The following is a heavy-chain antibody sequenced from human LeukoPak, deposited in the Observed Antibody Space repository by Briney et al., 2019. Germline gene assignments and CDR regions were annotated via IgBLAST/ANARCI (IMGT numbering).Heavy chain of an antibody. CDR2: IKQDGSEK. D-gene: IGHD6-13*01. Sequence: GGSLRLSCAASGFTFSSYWMSWVRQAPGKGLEWVANIKQDGSEKYYVDSVKGRFTISRDNAKNSLYLQMNSLRAEDTAVYYCARDPTSSSWPQNWLDPWGQGTLVTVSS. CDR1: GFTFSSYW. CDR3: ARDPTSSSWPQNWLDP. J-gene: IGHJ5*02. V-gene: IGHV3-7*05.